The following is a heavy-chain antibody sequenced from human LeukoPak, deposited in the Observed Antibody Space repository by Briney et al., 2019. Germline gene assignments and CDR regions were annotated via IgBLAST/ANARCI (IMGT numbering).Heavy chain of an antibody. CDR3: VKEGLWFGELGHFDY. Sequence: GGSLRLSCSASGFTFGSYAMHWVRQAPGKGLEYVSAISSNGGSTYYADSVKGRFTISRDNSKNTLYLQMSSLRAEVTAVYYCVKEGLWFGELGHFDYWGQGTLVTVSS. J-gene: IGHJ4*02. D-gene: IGHD3-10*01. CDR2: ISSNGGST. V-gene: IGHV3-64D*06. CDR1: GFTFGSYA.